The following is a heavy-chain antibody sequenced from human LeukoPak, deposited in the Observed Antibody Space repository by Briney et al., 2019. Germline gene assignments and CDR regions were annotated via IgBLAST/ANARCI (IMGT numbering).Heavy chain of an antibody. CDR2: IIPMFGTP. J-gene: IGHJ5*01. Sequence: GASVKVSCKASGGSLNNYAFTWVRQAPGQGLEWMGGIIPMFGTPKYAQEFQGRVTITTDESTSIAYMELSSLTSEDTAMYYCARGFSGYDFTNWFDSWGQGTLVAVSS. CDR3: ARGFSGYDFTNWFDS. CDR1: GGSLNNYA. D-gene: IGHD5-12*01. V-gene: IGHV1-69*05.